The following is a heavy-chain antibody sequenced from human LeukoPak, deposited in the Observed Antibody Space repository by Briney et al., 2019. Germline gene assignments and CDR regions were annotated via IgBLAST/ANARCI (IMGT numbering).Heavy chain of an antibody. V-gene: IGHV3-7*01. D-gene: IGHD3-9*01. Sequence: GGSLRLSCAASGFTFSSYWMSWVRQAPGKGLEWVANIKQDGSEKYYVDSVKGRFTISRDTAKNSLYLQMNSLRAEDTAVYYCASESRGYDILTGKYHRGYYSYYMDVWGKGTTVTVSS. CDR3: ASESRGYDILTGKYHRGYYSYYMDV. CDR2: IKQDGSEK. CDR1: GFTFSSYW. J-gene: IGHJ6*03.